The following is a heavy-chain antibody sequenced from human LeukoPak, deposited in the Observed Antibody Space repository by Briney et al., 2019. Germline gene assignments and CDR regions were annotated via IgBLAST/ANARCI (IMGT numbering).Heavy chain of an antibody. J-gene: IGHJ4*02. CDR2: ISSKGNYK. CDR3: AKGLLYTVFGVANIAVFDD. CDR1: GFTFSTYS. D-gene: IGHD3-3*01. V-gene: IGHV3-21*01. Sequence: GGSLRLSCAASGFTFSTYSMNWVRQAPGKGPEWLSSISSKGNYKHYADAVKGRFTISRDNASLYLQMNSLRAEDTAVYYCAKGLLYTVFGVANIAVFDDWGQGTLVTVSS.